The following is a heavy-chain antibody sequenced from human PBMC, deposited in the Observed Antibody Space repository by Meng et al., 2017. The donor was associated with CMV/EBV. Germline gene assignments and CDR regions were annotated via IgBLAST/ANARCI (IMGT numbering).Heavy chain of an antibody. V-gene: IGHV4-39*07. J-gene: IGHJ4*02. CDR2: IYYTGNT. CDR3: ATGLWFEE. Sequence: GSLRLSCTVSGGSISSNNYYWGWIRQPPGKGLEWIATIYYTGNTYYSPSLKSRVTISLDTSKNQLSLKLNSVTAADTAVYYCATGLWFEEWGQGTLVTVSS. D-gene: IGHD3-10*01. CDR1: GGSISSNNYY.